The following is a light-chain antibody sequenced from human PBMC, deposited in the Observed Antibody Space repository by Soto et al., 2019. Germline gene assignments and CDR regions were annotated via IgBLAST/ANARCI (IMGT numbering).Light chain of an antibody. Sequence: EIVLTQSPGTLSLSPGERATLSCRASQSVRSNNLAWYQQKPGQAPRLLIYGASSRATGIPDRFSGSGSGTDITLTISRLEPEDFAVYYCQQYGSSPWTFGQGTKVEIK. CDR2: GAS. CDR1: QSVRSNN. V-gene: IGKV3-20*01. CDR3: QQYGSSPWT. J-gene: IGKJ1*01.